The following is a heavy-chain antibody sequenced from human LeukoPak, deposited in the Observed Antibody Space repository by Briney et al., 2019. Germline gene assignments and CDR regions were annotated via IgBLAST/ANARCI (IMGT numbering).Heavy chain of an antibody. CDR1: GVSISSSNYY. CDR3: ARHEAQDFDY. J-gene: IGHJ4*02. V-gene: IGHV4-39*01. CDR2: IYYSGTT. Sequence: SETLSLACTVSGVSISSSNYYWGWIRQPPGKGLEWIGSIYYSGTTYYSSSLKSRVIISVDTSKNQFSLKLSSVTATDTAVYYCARHEAQDFDYWGQGTLVTVSS.